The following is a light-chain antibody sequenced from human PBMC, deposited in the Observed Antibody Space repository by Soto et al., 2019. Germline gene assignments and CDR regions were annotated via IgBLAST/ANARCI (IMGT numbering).Light chain of an antibody. CDR1: SSNIGAGYD. Sequence: QAVVTQPPSVSGAPGQRVTISCTGSSSNIGAGYDVHWYQHLPGTAPKVLIYGNTNRPSGVPDRFSGSKSGTSASLAITGLQAEDEADYYCQSFDSSLSNSRVFGGGTKVTVL. CDR2: GNT. J-gene: IGLJ3*02. V-gene: IGLV1-40*01. CDR3: QSFDSSLSNSRV.